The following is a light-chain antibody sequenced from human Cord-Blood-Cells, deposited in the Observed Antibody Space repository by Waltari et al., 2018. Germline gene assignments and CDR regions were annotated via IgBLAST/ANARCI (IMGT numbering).Light chain of an antibody. CDR1: QSVSSY. Sequence: EIVLTQSPATLSLSPGDRATLSCRASQSVSSYLAWYQQKPGQAPRLLIYDASNRATGIPARFSGSGSGTDFTLTISSLEPEDFAVYYCQQRSNWQLTFGGGTKVEIK. J-gene: IGKJ4*01. CDR3: QQRSNWQLT. CDR2: DAS. V-gene: IGKV3-11*01.